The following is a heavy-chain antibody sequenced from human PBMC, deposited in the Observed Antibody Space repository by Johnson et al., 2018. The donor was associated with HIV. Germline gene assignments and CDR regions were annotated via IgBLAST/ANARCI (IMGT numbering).Heavy chain of an antibody. Sequence: QVQLVESGGGVVQPGRSLRLSCAAFGITFSRYGMHWVRQAPGMGLEWVIVISFDGSEEYYADSVTGRFTVSRDNSKNTLYLQMNSLREEDTAVYHCARGRISVTEVALRGGGFDIWGQGTMVTVSS. D-gene: IGHD3-22*01. CDR1: GITFSRYG. J-gene: IGHJ3*02. CDR3: ARGRISVTEVALRGGGFDI. V-gene: IGHV3-30*03. CDR2: ISFDGSEE.